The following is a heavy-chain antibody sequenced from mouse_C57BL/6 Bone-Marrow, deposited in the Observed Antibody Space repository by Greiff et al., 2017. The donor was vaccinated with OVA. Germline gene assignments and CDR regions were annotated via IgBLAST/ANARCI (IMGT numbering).Heavy chain of an antibody. D-gene: IGHD2-5*01. Sequence: EVKLMESGGGLVQPGESLKLSCESNEYEFPSHDMSWVRKTPEKRLELVAAINSDGGSTYYPDTMERRFIISRDNTKKTLYLQMSSLLSEDTAVYYCARRSNYWYFDVWGTGTTVTVSS. CDR1: EYEFPSHD. J-gene: IGHJ1*03. CDR3: ARRSNYWYFDV. CDR2: INSDGGST. V-gene: IGHV5-2*03.